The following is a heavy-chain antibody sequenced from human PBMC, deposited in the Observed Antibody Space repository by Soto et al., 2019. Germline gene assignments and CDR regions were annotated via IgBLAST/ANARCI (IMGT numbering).Heavy chain of an antibody. Sequence: QVQLVESGGGVVQSGRSLRLSCAASGFSFSSYGMHWVRQAPGKGLEWVAVIWYDGSNKYYADSVKGRFTISRDNSKNTLYLLMNSLRAEDTAVYYCARDGFGDRHAFDIWGQGTMVTVSS. V-gene: IGHV3-33*01. J-gene: IGHJ3*02. CDR3: ARDGFGDRHAFDI. D-gene: IGHD3-10*01. CDR1: GFSFSSYG. CDR2: IWYDGSNK.